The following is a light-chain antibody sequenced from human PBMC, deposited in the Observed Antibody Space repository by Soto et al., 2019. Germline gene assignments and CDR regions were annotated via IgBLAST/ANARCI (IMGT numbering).Light chain of an antibody. Sequence: EIVLTQSPGTLSLSPGERATLSCRASQSVSSSYLAWYQQKPGQAPRLLIYDASHRATGIPARFSGSGSGTDFTLTTNSLEPEDFALYYCQQRYNWPPTFGQGTKVDIK. CDR2: DAS. CDR3: QQRYNWPPT. CDR1: QSVSSSY. J-gene: IGKJ1*01. V-gene: IGKV3D-20*02.